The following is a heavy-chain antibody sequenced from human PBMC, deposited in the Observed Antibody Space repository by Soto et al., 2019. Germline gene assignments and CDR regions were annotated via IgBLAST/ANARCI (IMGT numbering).Heavy chain of an antibody. CDR3: TRPRYDGSGTPFDH. V-gene: IGHV3-74*01. Sequence: GGSRRLSCVASGLTFSRYWMPWVRQAPGKGLVWVSRINSDRSSTTYADSVKGRFIISRDNAKNTLYLQMNSLRAEDTAVYYCTRPRYDGSGTPFDHWGQGT. CDR1: GLTFSRYW. J-gene: IGHJ4*02. D-gene: IGHD3-22*01. CDR2: INSDRSST.